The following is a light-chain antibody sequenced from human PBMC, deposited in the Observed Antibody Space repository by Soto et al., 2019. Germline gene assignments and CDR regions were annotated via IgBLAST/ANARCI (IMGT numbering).Light chain of an antibody. V-gene: IGLV2-14*01. CDR2: EVD. CDR1: SSDVGGYNY. J-gene: IGLJ2*01. CDR3: SSYTSSSTPHVV. Sequence: QSVLTQPASVSGSPGQSITISCTGTSSDVGGYNYVSWYQQHPGKAPKLMVYEVDNRPSGVSNRFSGSRSGNTASLTISGLQAEDEADYYCSSYTSSSTPHVVFGGGTQLTVL.